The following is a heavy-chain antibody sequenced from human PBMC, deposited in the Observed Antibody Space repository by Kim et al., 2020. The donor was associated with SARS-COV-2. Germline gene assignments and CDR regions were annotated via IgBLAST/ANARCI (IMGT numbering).Heavy chain of an antibody. CDR2: IKQDGSEK. Sequence: GGSLRLSCAASGFTFSSYWMSWVRQAPGKGLEWVANIKQDGSEKYYVDSVKGRFTISRDNAKNSLYLQMNSLRAEDTAVYYCARHKQDYYDSSGYYYWGFDYWGQGTLVTVSS. CDR1: GFTFSSYW. CDR3: ARHKQDYYDSSGYYYWGFDY. D-gene: IGHD3-22*01. V-gene: IGHV3-7*01. J-gene: IGHJ4*02.